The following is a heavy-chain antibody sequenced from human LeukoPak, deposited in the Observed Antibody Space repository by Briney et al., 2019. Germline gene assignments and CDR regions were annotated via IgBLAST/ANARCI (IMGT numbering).Heavy chain of an antibody. CDR2: ISGYNGNT. J-gene: IGHJ4*02. CDR3: AREGYCNSTSCDKPFDC. CDR1: GYTFNSYG. Sequence: GASVKVSCKASGYTFNSYGISWVRQAPGQGLEWMGWISGYNGNTNYAQKFQDRVTMTTDKSTRTAYMELRSLRSDDTAVYYCAREGYCNSTSCDKPFDCWGQGALVTVSS. D-gene: IGHD2-2*01. V-gene: IGHV1-18*01.